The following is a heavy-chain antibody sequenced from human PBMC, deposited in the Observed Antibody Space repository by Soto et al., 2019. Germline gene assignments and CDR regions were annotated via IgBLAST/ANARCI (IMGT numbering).Heavy chain of an antibody. V-gene: IGHV3-30-3*01. CDR1: GFTFSSYA. CDR2: ISYDGSNK. Sequence: QLQLVESGGGVVQPGRSLRLTCAASGFTFSSYAMHWVRQAPGKGLEWVAVISYDGSNKYYADSVKGRFTISRDNSKNMLYLQMNSLRAEDTAVYYCARAYYYGSGSYYYYYYGMDVWGQGTTVTVSS. CDR3: ARAYYYGSGSYYYYYYGMDV. J-gene: IGHJ6*02. D-gene: IGHD3-10*01.